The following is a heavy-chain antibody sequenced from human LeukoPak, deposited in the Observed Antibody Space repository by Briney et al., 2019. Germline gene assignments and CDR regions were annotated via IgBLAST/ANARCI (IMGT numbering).Heavy chain of an antibody. J-gene: IGHJ4*02. Sequence: GGSLRLSCAASGFTFSSYGMHWVRQAPGKGLEWVAVISYDGSNKYYADSVKGRFTISRDNSKNTLYLQMNSLRAEDTAVYYCANSRGVSSWYYFDYWGQGTLVTVSS. CDR2: ISYDGSNK. D-gene: IGHD6-13*01. V-gene: IGHV3-30*18. CDR3: ANSRGVSSWYYFDY. CDR1: GFTFSSYG.